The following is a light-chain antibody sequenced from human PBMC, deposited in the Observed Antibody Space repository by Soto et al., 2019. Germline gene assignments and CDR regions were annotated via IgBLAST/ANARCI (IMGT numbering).Light chain of an antibody. CDR2: DAS. Sequence: EIVMTQSPASLYVSPWERATLSCRASQSVSSNLAWYQQNPGQAPRLLIYDASTRATAIPATVMGSRSGREFTVNISSLQSADVTVYYDQQYNNGSPLTVGQGTRLETK. CDR3: QQYNNGSPLT. J-gene: IGKJ5*01. CDR1: QSVSSN. V-gene: IGKV3-15*01.